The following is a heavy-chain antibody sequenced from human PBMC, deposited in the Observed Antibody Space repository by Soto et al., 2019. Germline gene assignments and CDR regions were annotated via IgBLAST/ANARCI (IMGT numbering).Heavy chain of an antibody. CDR3: ATMGDRRQWLAPSHLDF. V-gene: IGHV1-18*01. Sequence: QVQLEQSGAEVKKPGASVRVSCKTSGYTFTSYGISWVRQAPGQGLEWMGWISPYNGNTNYAQKLQGRVTMTTDTSTSTAYMELRSLRSDDTAIYYCATMGDRRQWLAPSHLDFWGQGTLSPSPQ. D-gene: IGHD6-19*01. CDR2: ISPYNGNT. CDR1: GYTFTSYG. J-gene: IGHJ4*02.